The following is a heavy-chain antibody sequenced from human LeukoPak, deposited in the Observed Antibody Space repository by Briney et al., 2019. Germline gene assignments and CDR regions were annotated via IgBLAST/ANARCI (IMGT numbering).Heavy chain of an antibody. J-gene: IGHJ6*03. V-gene: IGHV4-39*07. D-gene: IGHD2-15*01. Sequence: SETLSLTCTVSGGSISSSSYYWGWIRQPPGKGLEWIGSIYYSGSTYYNPSLKSRVTISVDTSKNQFSLKLSSVTAADTAVYYCARRVGYCSGGGCYYYYYYMDVWGKGTTVTISS. CDR2: IYYSGST. CDR1: GGSISSSSYY. CDR3: ARRVGYCSGGGCYYYYYYMDV.